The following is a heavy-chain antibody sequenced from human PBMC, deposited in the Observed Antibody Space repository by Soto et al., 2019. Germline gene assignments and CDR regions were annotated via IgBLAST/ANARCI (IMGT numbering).Heavy chain of an antibody. CDR2: INHSGST. CDR3: AIIRYFDWLPTAPSDY. Sequence: SETLSLTCAVYGGSFSGYYWSWIRQPPGKGLEWIGEINHSGSTNYNPSLKSRVTISVDTSKNQFSLKLSSVTAADTAVYYCAIIRYFDWLPTAPSDYWGQGTLVTVSS. V-gene: IGHV4-34*01. J-gene: IGHJ4*02. CDR1: GGSFSGYY. D-gene: IGHD3-9*01.